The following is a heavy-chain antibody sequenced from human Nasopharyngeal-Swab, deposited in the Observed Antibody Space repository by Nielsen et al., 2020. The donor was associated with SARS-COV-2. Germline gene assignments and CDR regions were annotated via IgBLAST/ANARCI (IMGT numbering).Heavy chain of an antibody. D-gene: IGHD5-18*01. CDR2: ISAYNGNT. V-gene: IGHV1-18*04. Sequence: ASAKVFCKASGYTFTSYGIIWVRQAPGQGLEWMGWISAYNGNTNYAQKPQGRVTMTTDTSTSTAYMELRSLRSDDTAVYYCATYVDTAMESFDYWGQGTLVTVSS. CDR3: ATYVDTAMESFDY. J-gene: IGHJ4*02. CDR1: GYTFTSYG.